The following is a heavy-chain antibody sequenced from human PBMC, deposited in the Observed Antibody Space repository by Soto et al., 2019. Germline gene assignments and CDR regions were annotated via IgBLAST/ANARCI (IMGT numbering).Heavy chain of an antibody. CDR3: AKDSEQGATVAMDY. CDR2: ISYDGSNK. CDR1: GFTFSSYG. V-gene: IGHV3-30*18. D-gene: IGHD1-26*01. Sequence: GGSLRLSCAASGFTFSSYGMHWVRRAPGKGLEWVAVISYDGSNKYYADSVRGRFTISRDNSKNTLYLQMNSLRAEDTAVYYCAKDSEQGATVAMDYWGQGTLVTVSS. J-gene: IGHJ4*02.